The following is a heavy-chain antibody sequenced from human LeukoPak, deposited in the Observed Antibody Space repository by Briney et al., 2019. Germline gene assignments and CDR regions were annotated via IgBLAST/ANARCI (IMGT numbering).Heavy chain of an antibody. CDR2: INHSGST. CDR3: ARVGTVTTPDY. CDR1: GGFFSGYY. Sequence: SETLSLTCAVYGGFFSGYYWSWIRQPPGKGLEWIGEINHSGSTNYNPSLKSRVTISVDTSKNQFSLKLSSVTAADTAVYYCARVGTVTTPDYWGQGTLVTVSS. J-gene: IGHJ4*02. V-gene: IGHV4-34*01. D-gene: IGHD4-17*01.